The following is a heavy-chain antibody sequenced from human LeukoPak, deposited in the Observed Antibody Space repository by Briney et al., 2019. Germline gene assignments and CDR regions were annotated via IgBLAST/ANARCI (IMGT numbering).Heavy chain of an antibody. D-gene: IGHD3-22*01. V-gene: IGHV1-69*11. CDR3: ARDPAFYDSSGYPANAFDI. Sequence: SVKVSCKASGGTFSSYAISWVRQAPGQGLEWMGRIIPILGTANYAQKFQGRVTITTDESTSTAYMELSSLRSEDTAVYYCARDPAFYDSSGYPANAFDIWGQGTMVTVSS. J-gene: IGHJ3*02. CDR2: IIPILGTA. CDR1: GGTFSSYA.